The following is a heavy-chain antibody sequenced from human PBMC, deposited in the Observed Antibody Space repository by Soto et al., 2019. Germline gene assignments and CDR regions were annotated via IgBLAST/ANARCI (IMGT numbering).Heavy chain of an antibody. D-gene: IGHD6-19*01. CDR3: AGGTGWFIVD. CDR2: IKQDGTEK. V-gene: IGHV3-7*02. CDR1: GFTFSSYW. J-gene: IGHJ4*02. Sequence: EVQLVESGGGLVQPGGSLRLSCAASGFTFSSYWMNWVRQAPGKGLEWVANIKQDGTEKPYVDSVKDRFTISRDNAKSSLHLQLNSLRADDTAVYYCAGGTGWFIVDWGQGTLVTVSS.